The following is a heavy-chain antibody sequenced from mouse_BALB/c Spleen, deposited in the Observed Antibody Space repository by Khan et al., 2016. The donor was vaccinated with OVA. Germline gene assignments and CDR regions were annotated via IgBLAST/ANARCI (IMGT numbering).Heavy chain of an antibody. CDR1: GYSFTSYY. J-gene: IGHJ3*01. CDR3: TRHGYVAWFTY. Sequence: EVELVVSGPELMKPGASVKISCKASGYSFTSYYIHWVIQSHGKSLEWIGYIDPFSGGTTYNQKFKGKATLTVDKSSSTAYIHLSNLTSEDSAVYFCTRHGYVAWFTYWGQGTLVTVSA. V-gene: IGHV1S135*01. CDR2: IDPFSGGT. D-gene: IGHD2-2*01.